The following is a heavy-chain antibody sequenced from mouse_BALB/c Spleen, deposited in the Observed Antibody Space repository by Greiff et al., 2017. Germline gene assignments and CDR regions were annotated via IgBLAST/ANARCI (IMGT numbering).Heavy chain of an antibody. CDR2: ISSGGSYT. D-gene: IGHD2-4*01. Sequence: DVKLVESGGGLVKPGGSLKLSCAASGFTFSSYAMSWVRQTPEKRLEWVATISSGGSYTYYPDSVKGRFTISRDNAKNTLYLQMSSLRSEDTAMYYCAKGYDYDDAMDYWGQGTSVTVSS. J-gene: IGHJ4*01. CDR1: GFTFSSYA. V-gene: IGHV5-9-3*01. CDR3: AKGYDYDDAMDY.